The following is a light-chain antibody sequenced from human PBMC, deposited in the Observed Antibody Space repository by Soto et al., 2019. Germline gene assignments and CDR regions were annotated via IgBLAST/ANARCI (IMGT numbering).Light chain of an antibody. Sequence: QSVLTQPPSVSGAPGQRVTISCTGSSSNIGAGYDVHWYQQHPGKAPKLMIYEGSKRPSGVSNRFSGSKSGNTASLTISGLQAEDEADYYCCSYAGSSFYVFGTGTKVTVL. J-gene: IGLJ1*01. CDR1: SSNIGAGYD. V-gene: IGLV1-40*01. CDR3: CSYAGSSFYV. CDR2: EGS.